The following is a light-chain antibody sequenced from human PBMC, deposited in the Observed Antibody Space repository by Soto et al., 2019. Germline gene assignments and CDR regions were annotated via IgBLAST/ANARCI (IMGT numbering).Light chain of an antibody. CDR2: AAS. CDR3: QHYSNLIT. J-gene: IGKJ5*01. Sequence: DIKMTQSPSTLSGSVGDRVTITCRASQTISSWLAWYQQKPGKAPKLLIYAASSLQSGVRSRFSGSGSGTDFTFTISSLQPEDIATYYCQHYSNLITFGQGTRLEIK. V-gene: IGKV1-5*01. CDR1: QTISSW.